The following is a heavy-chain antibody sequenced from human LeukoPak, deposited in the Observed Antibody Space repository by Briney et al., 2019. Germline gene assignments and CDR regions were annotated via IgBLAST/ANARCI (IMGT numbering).Heavy chain of an antibody. D-gene: IGHD2-15*01. V-gene: IGHV3-30*07. CDR1: GFFFSSYA. J-gene: IGHJ6*02. CDR3: ARGYCSGGSCYQFVNYYYYGMDV. Sequence: GGSLRLSCEASGFFFSSYAMHWVRQAPGKGLEWLAVISIDGKNKFSADSVKGRFTISRDNSKNTLYLQMNSLRAEDTAVYYCARGYCSGGSCYQFVNYYYYGMDVWGQGTTVTVSS. CDR2: ISIDGKNK.